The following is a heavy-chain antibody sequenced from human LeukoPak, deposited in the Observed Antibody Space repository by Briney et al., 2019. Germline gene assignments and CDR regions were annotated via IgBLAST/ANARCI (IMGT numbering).Heavy chain of an antibody. J-gene: IGHJ4*02. V-gene: IGHV4-61*02. Sequence: PSETLSLTCTVSGGSISSGSYYWSWIRQPAGKGLEWIGRIYTSGSTNYNPSLKSRVTISVDMSKNQFSLKLSSVTAADTAVYYCARGLAVVTPPDYWGQGTLVTVSS. CDR2: IYTSGST. CDR1: GGSISSGSYY. CDR3: ARGLAVVTPPDY. D-gene: IGHD4-23*01.